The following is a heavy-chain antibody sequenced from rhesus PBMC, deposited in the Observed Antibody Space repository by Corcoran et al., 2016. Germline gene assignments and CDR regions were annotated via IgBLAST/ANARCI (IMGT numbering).Heavy chain of an antibody. CDR1: GGSISDSYR. J-gene: IGHJ4*01. V-gene: IGHV4S10*01. CDR3: ARLVYSSGSFDY. CDR2: IYGSRTST. Sequence: QVQLQESGPGVVKPSETLSLTCAVSGGSISDSYRWSWILQPPGKGLGWIGYIYGSRTSTNSNPSLKSRVTISKDTSKNQFSLQLSSVTAADTAVYYCARLVYSSGSFDYWGQGVLVTVSS. D-gene: IGHD6-31*01.